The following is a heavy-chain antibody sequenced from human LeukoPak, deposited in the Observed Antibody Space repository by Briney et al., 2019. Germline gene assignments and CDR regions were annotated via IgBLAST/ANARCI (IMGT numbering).Heavy chain of an antibody. CDR3: ARGASPITMIVVVTPPHWFDP. CDR1: GYSITSGYY. Sequence: SETLSLTCTVSGYSITSGYYWGWIRQPPGKGLEWIGSFYHSGSTYYNPSLKSRVTISVDTSKNQFSLKLSSVTAADTAVYYCARGASPITMIVVVTPPHWFDPWGQGTLVTVSS. J-gene: IGHJ5*02. D-gene: IGHD3-22*01. CDR2: FYHSGST. V-gene: IGHV4-38-2*02.